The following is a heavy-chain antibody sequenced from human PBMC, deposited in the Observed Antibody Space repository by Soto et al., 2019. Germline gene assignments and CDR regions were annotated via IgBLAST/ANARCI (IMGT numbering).Heavy chain of an antibody. D-gene: IGHD5-18*01. CDR2: MNAGVGNT. CDR1: GYTFTDYA. Sequence: HVELVQSGADVKNPGASVTISCKASGYTFTDYALHWVRQAPGQRLEWMGWMNAGVGNTLYSQKFQGRITITRDTSASTAYMELNSLKSEDTAIYYCARDTGYTFGSLTYWGPGTLVTVSS. CDR3: ARDTGYTFGSLTY. J-gene: IGHJ4*02. V-gene: IGHV1-3*01.